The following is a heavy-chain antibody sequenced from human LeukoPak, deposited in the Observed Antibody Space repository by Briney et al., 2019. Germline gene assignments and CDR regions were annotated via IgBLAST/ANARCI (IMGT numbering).Heavy chain of an antibody. Sequence: GGSLRLSCAASGFTFSNAWMSWVRQAPGKGLEWVGRIKSKTDGGTTDYAAPVKGRFTISRDDSKNTLYLQMNSLKTEDTAVYYCTTDAYGDYPMVFDYWGREPWSPSPQ. V-gene: IGHV3-15*01. CDR1: GFTFSNAW. D-gene: IGHD4-17*01. J-gene: IGHJ4*02. CDR3: TTDAYGDYPMVFDY. CDR2: IKSKTDGGTT.